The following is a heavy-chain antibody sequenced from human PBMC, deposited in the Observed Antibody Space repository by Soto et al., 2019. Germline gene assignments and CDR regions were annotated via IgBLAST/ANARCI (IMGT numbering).Heavy chain of an antibody. D-gene: IGHD1-1*01. CDR1: GGSFSGYY. CDR2: INHSGST. V-gene: IGHV4-34*01. Sequence: SETLSLTCAVYGGSFSGYYWSWIRQPPGKGLEWIGEINHSGSTNYNPSLKSRVTISVDTSKNQFSLKLSSVTAADTAVYYCARGTGYWGQGTLVTVYS. J-gene: IGHJ4*02. CDR3: ARGTGY.